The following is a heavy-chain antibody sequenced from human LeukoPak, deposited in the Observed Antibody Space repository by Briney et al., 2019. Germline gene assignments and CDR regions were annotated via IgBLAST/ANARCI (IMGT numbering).Heavy chain of an antibody. D-gene: IGHD4-17*01. V-gene: IGHV3-7*01. CDR3: ARGEDYGDYRPFDY. CDR2: IKQDGSEK. Sequence: GGSLRLSCAASGFTFSSYWMSWVRQAPGKGLEWVVNIKQDGSEKYYVDSVKGRFTISRDNAKNSLYLQMNSLRAEDTAVYYCARGEDYGDYRPFDYWGQGTLVTVSS. CDR1: GFTFSSYW. J-gene: IGHJ4*02.